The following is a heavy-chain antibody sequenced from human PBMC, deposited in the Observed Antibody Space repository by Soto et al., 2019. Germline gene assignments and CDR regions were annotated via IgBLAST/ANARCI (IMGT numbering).Heavy chain of an antibody. CDR3: ARELERVFDY. Sequence: GRSLRLSCAAARVTCSSYSMHWFRQAPGKGLEWVAVIAYDGRNKYYADSVKGRFTISRDNSKNTLYLQMNSLRIEDTAVYYCARELERVFDYWGQGTLVTVSS. D-gene: IGHD1-1*01. V-gene: IGHV3-30*04. CDR1: RVTCSSYS. J-gene: IGHJ4*02. CDR2: IAYDGRNK.